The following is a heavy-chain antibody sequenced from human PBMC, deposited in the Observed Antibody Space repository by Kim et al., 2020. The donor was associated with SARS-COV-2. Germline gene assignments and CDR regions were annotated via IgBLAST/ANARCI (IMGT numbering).Heavy chain of an antibody. D-gene: IGHD1-26*01. CDR2: ISGSGGST. Sequence: GGSLRLSCAASGFTFSSYAMSWVRQAPGKGLEWVSAISGSGGSTYYADSVKGRFTISRDNSKNTLYLQMNSLRAEDTAVYYCAKGTARGSYYYNFYYWGRGKLATVSA. CDR3: AKGTARGSYYYNFYY. CDR1: GFTFSSYA. V-gene: IGHV3-23*01. J-gene: IGHJ4*02.